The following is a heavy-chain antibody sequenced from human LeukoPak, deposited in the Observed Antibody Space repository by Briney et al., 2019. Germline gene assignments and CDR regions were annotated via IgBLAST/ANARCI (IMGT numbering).Heavy chain of an antibody. J-gene: IGHJ3*02. CDR1: GFTFSSYA. Sequence: PGGSLRLSCAASGFTFSSYAMSWVRQAPGKGLEWVSAISSSGGSTYYADSVKGRFTISRDNSKNTLYLQMNSLRAEDTAVYYCAKDHYYNTIFGVVNAFDIWGQGTMVTVSS. CDR2: ISSSGGST. CDR3: AKDHYYNTIFGVVNAFDI. V-gene: IGHV3-23*01. D-gene: IGHD3-3*01.